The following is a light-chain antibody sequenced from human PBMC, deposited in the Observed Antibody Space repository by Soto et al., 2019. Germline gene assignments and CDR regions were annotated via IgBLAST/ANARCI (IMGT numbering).Light chain of an antibody. J-gene: IGLJ1*01. CDR1: SXNIGTGYD. CDR3: QSYDSSLSGYV. Sequence: QSVLTQPPSVSGAPGQRVTISCTGSSXNIGTGYDVNWYQHLPGTAPKLLIYGNTNRPSGVPDRFSGSKSGTSASLAITGLQADDEADYYCQSYDSSLSGYVFGTGTKVTV. V-gene: IGLV1-40*01. CDR2: GNT.